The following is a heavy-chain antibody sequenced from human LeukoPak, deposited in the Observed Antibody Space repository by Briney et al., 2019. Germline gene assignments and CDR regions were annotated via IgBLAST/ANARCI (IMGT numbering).Heavy chain of an antibody. Sequence: PSETLSLTCTVSGGSISSGGYYWSWIRQPPGKGLEWIGYIYHSGSTYYNPSLKSRVTISVDRSKNQFSLKLSSVTAADTAVYYCARDAAYDFWSGSVGYWGQGTLVTVSS. CDR3: ARDAAYDFWSGSVGY. J-gene: IGHJ4*02. D-gene: IGHD3-3*01. CDR1: GGSISSGGYY. V-gene: IGHV4-30-2*01. CDR2: IYHSGST.